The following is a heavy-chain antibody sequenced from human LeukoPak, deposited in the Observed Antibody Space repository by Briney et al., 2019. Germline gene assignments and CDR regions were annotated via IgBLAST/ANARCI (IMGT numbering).Heavy chain of an antibody. J-gene: IGHJ4*02. CDR1: GFTFSSYA. V-gene: IGHV3-64*01. Sequence: GGSLRLSCAASGFTFSSYAMHWVRQAPGRGLEYVSAISSSGDSTYYANSVRGRFTISRDNSKNTLYLQMGSLRAEDAAVYYCASSYGSNKNPFEYWGQGTLVTVSS. CDR2: ISSSGDST. CDR3: ASSYGSNKNPFEY. D-gene: IGHD4-23*01.